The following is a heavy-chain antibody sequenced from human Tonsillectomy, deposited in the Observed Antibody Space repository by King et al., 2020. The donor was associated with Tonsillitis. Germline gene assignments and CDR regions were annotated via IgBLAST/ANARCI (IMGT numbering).Heavy chain of an antibody. Sequence: VQLVESGGGLVQPGGSLRLSCVASGFTLSNFAMSWVRQAPGKGLEWVSSLHREGRSDYYSDSVKGRFIISRDKLQNTLFLQLNSLRVEDTAVYFCAKDHESSGWPAFDYWGQGTVVTVSS. CDR3: AKDHESSGWPAFDY. J-gene: IGHJ4*02. CDR1: GFTLSNFA. D-gene: IGHD3-22*01. CDR2: LHREGRSD. V-gene: IGHV3-23*03.